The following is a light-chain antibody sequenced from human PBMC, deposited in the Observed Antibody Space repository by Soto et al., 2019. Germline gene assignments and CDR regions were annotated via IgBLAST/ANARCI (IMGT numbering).Light chain of an antibody. CDR3: TSYTTDTALV. J-gene: IGLJ1*01. CDR1: NSDIGTYNF. V-gene: IGLV2-14*01. CDR2: EVT. Sequence: QCALTQPASVYGSPGQSITISCTGTNSDIGTYNFVSWYQRPPGKAPKLLIYEVTNRPSGVSSRFSGSKSGSTASLTISGLQAEDEGDYYYCTSYTTDTALVFGTGTKLTVL.